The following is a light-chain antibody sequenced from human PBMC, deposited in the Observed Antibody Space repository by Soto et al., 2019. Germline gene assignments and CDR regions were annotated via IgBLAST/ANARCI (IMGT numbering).Light chain of an antibody. J-gene: IGLJ3*02. Sequence: QSALTQPASVSGSPGQSITISCSGTYNLVSWYQQHPGKAPKLMIFEVNKRPSGVSYRFSGSKSGNTASLTISALQAEDEADYFCCSYVTNRRVFCGGTKLTVL. V-gene: IGLV2-23*02. CDR2: EVN. CDR1: YNL. CDR3: CSYVTNRRV.